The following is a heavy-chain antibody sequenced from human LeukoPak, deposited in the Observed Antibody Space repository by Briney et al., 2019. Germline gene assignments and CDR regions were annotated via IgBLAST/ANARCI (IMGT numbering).Heavy chain of an antibody. Sequence: SETLSLTCTVSGDSINSYYWSWIRQPPGKGLEWIGYIYYSGSTNYNPSLKSRVTISVDTSKNQFSLKLNSVTAADTAVYYCARDSSSWPVDYWGQGTLVTVSS. CDR3: ARDSSSWPVDY. V-gene: IGHV4-59*12. CDR2: IYYSGST. CDR1: GDSINSYY. D-gene: IGHD6-13*01. J-gene: IGHJ4*02.